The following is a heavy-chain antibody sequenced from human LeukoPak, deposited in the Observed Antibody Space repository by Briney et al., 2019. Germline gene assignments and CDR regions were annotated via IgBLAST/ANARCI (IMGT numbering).Heavy chain of an antibody. Sequence: ASVKVSCKASGYTFTGYYMHWVRQAPGQGLEWMGWINPNGGGTNYAQKFQGRVTMTRDTSISTAYMELSRLRSDDTAVYYCARETGGNSVFAFDIWGQGTMVTVSS. CDR1: GYTFTGYY. CDR3: ARETGGNSVFAFDI. CDR2: INPNGGGT. D-gene: IGHD4-23*01. J-gene: IGHJ3*02. V-gene: IGHV1-2*02.